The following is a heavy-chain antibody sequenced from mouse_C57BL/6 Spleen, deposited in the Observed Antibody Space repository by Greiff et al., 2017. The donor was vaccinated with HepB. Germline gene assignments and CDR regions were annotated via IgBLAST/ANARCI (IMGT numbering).Heavy chain of an antibody. Sequence: EVKLVESGGDLVKPGGSLKLSCAASGFTFSSYGMSWVRQTPDKRLEWVATISSGGSYTYYPDSVKGRFTISRDNAKNTLYLQVSSLKSEDTAMYYCARLYDGYTYAMDYWGQGTSVTVSS. J-gene: IGHJ4*01. CDR2: ISSGGSYT. D-gene: IGHD2-3*01. CDR3: ARLYDGYTYAMDY. V-gene: IGHV5-6*01. CDR1: GFTFSSYG.